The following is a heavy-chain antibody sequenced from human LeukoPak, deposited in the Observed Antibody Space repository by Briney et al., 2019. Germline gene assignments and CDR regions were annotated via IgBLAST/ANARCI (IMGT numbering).Heavy chain of an antibody. Sequence: PGRSLRLSCAASGFTFSSYAMSWVRQAPGKGLEWVSAISGSGDSTYYGDSVKGRFTISRDNSKNTLCLQMNSLRAEDTAVYYCAKTRPLDSSSWSHGDYWGQGTLVTVSS. J-gene: IGHJ4*02. CDR2: ISGSGDST. CDR1: GFTFSSYA. V-gene: IGHV3-23*01. D-gene: IGHD6-13*01. CDR3: AKTRPLDSSSWSHGDY.